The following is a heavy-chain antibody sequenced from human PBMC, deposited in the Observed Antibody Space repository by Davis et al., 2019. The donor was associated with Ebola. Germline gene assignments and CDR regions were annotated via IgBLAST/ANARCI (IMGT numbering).Heavy chain of an antibody. CDR1: GFTFSSHW. J-gene: IGHJ6*03. Sequence: GGSLRLSCAASGFTFSSHWMTWVRHVPGKGLEWVANINQDGSDQYYMDSVKGRFTISRDNAKNSLYLQMNGLRAEDTAVYYCVRDYGRGWSSFYYYMDVWGKGTTVTVSS. CDR2: INQDGSDQ. D-gene: IGHD3-10*01. CDR3: VRDYGRGWSSFYYYMDV. V-gene: IGHV3-7*01.